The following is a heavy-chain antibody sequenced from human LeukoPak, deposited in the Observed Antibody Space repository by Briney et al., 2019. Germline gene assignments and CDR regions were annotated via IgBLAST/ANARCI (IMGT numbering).Heavy chain of an antibody. V-gene: IGHV3-7*01. Sequence: PGGSLRLSCAASGFIFSSYWMSWVRQAPGKGLEWVANIKQDGSEKYYVDSVKGRFTISRDNAKNSLYLQMNSLRAEDTAVYYCARATSSGYCSGGSCYPGYYYYYGMDVWGQGTTVTVSS. CDR1: GFIFSSYW. CDR3: ARATSSGYCSGGSCYPGYYYYYGMDV. D-gene: IGHD2-15*01. CDR2: IKQDGSEK. J-gene: IGHJ6*02.